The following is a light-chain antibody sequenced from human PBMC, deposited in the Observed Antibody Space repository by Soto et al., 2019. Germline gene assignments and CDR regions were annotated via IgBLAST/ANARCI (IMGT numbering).Light chain of an antibody. Sequence: DIVMTQSPDSLAVSLGERATINCKSSQRVFYSSNTKNYLAWYQQKPGQPPKLLIYWASTRESGVPDRFSGSGSGTDFTLTISSLQAEDVAVYYCQQYYGIPYTFGQGTKLEIK. CDR2: WAS. CDR3: QQYYGIPYT. V-gene: IGKV4-1*01. J-gene: IGKJ2*01. CDR1: QRVFYSSNTKNY.